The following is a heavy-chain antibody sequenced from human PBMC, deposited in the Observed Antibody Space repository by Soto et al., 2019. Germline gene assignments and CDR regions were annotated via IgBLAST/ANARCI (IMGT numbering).Heavy chain of an antibody. CDR1: GGSISSSSYY. V-gene: IGHV4-39*01. CDR3: ARRIAAAGLDYFDS. Sequence: QLQLQESGPGLVKPSETLSLTCTVSGGSISSSSYYWGWIRQPPGKGLEWIVSIYYSGSTYYNPSISSRVTISVDTSKIQFSLRLSSVTAADTAVYYCARRIAAAGLDYFDSWGQGTLVTVSS. J-gene: IGHJ4*02. D-gene: IGHD6-13*01. CDR2: IYYSGST.